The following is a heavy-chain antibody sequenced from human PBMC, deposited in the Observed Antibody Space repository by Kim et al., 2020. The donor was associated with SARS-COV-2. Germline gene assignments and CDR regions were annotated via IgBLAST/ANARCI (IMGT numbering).Heavy chain of an antibody. V-gene: IGHV3-23*01. CDR2: ISGSGGST. D-gene: IGHD1-1*01. CDR1: GFTFSSYA. Sequence: GGSLRLSCAASGFTFSSYAMSWVRQAPGKGLEWVSAISGSGGSTYYADSVKGRFTISRDNSKNTLYLQMNSLRAEDTAVYYCAKDDGNWNDVGDAFDIWGQGTMVTVSS. CDR3: AKDDGNWNDVGDAFDI. J-gene: IGHJ3*02.